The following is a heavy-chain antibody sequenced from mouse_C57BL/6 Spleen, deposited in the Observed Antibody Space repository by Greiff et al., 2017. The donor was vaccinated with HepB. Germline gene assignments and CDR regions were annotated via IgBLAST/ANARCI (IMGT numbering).Heavy chain of an antibody. V-gene: IGHV5-17*01. CDR1: GFTFSDYG. J-gene: IGHJ1*03. Sequence: EVQRVESGGGLVKPGGSLKLSCAASGFTFSDYGMHWVRQAPEKGLEWVAYISSGSSTIYYADTVKGRFTISRDNAKNTLFLQRTSLRSEDTAMYYCARPRSEGYFDVWGTGTTVTVSS. CDR2: ISSGSSTI. CDR3: ARPRSEGYFDV.